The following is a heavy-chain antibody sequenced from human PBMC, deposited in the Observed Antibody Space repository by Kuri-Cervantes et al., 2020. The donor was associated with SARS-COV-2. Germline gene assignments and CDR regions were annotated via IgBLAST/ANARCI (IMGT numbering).Heavy chain of an antibody. CDR1: GFTFSSYW. V-gene: IGHV3-7*01. CDR2: IKQAGSEK. Sequence: GGSLRPSCAASGFTFSSYWMSWVRQSPGKGLEWVANIKQAGSEKYYVNSVKGRFTISRDNAKNSLYLQMNSLRAEDTAVYYCARWGVYYFDYWGQGTLVTVSS. J-gene: IGHJ4*02. D-gene: IGHD3-16*01. CDR3: ARWGVYYFDY.